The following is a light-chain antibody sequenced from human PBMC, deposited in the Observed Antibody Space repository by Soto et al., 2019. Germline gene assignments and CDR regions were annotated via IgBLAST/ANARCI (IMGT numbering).Light chain of an antibody. V-gene: IGKV1-9*01. J-gene: IGKJ5*01. Sequence: DIQLTQSPSLLSASVGDRVTITCRASHDISTYLAWYQQKPGKAPKLMIYEASTLQSGVPSRFSGSGSGTEFTLTISGLLPEDFATYHCQQLNTLPFTFGQGTRLRL. CDR2: EAS. CDR3: QQLNTLPFT. CDR1: HDISTY.